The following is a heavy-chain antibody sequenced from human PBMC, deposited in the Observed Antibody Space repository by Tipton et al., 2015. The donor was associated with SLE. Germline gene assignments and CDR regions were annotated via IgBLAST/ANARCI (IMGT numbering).Heavy chain of an antibody. Sequence: SLRLSCAASGFTVSSNYMSWVRQAPGKGLEWVSVIYSGGSTYYADSVKGRFTISRDNSKNTLYLQRNSLRAEDTAVYYCARAPGIPHAFDIWGQGTMVTVSS. CDR2: IYSGGST. CDR1: GFTVSSNY. CDR3: ARAPGIPHAFDI. D-gene: IGHD6-13*01. J-gene: IGHJ3*02. V-gene: IGHV3-53*05.